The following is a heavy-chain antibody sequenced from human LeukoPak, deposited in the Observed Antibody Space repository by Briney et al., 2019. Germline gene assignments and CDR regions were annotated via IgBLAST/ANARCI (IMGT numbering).Heavy chain of an antibody. CDR3: VKGGRICSSSTCRVDY. Sequence: PGGSLRLSCAASGFSLGSHAMSWVRQAPGKGLEWVSVISNSGAVTHYADSVKGRFTISRDKSNNMLYLQMDNLSAEDTAIYYCVKGGRICSSSTCRVDYWGQGTLVTVSS. CDR1: GFSLGSHA. D-gene: IGHD2-2*01. J-gene: IGHJ4*02. CDR2: ISNSGAVT. V-gene: IGHV3-23*01.